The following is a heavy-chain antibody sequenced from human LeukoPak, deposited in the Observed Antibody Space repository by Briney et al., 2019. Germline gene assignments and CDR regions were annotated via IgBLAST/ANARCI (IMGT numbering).Heavy chain of an antibody. Sequence: GGSLRLSCAASGFTFSSYAMHWVRQAPGKGLEWVAVISYDGSNKYYADSVKGRFTISRDNSKNTLYLQMNSLRAEDTAVYYCARDPSRGAFGYNWFDPWGQGTLVTVSS. J-gene: IGHJ5*02. CDR1: GFTFSSYA. V-gene: IGHV3-30-3*01. D-gene: IGHD3-10*01. CDR3: ARDPSRGAFGYNWFDP. CDR2: ISYDGSNK.